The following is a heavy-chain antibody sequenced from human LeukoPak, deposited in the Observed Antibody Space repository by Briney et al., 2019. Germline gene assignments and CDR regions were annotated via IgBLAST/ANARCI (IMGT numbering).Heavy chain of an antibody. Sequence: PGGSLRLSCAASGFTFSSYSMNWVRQAPGKGLEWVSSISSSSSYIYYADSVKGRFTISRDNSKNTLYLRMNSLRAEDTAVYYCAKERLDYVSAFDIWGQGTMVTVSS. J-gene: IGHJ3*02. CDR2: ISSSSSYI. D-gene: IGHD3/OR15-3a*01. CDR1: GFTFSSYS. V-gene: IGHV3-21*04. CDR3: AKERLDYVSAFDI.